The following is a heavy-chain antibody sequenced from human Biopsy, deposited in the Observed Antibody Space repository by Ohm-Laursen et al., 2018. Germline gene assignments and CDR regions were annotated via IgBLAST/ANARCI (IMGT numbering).Heavy chain of an antibody. CDR1: GATSRDYY. V-gene: IGHV4-34*08. CDR2: IDRKGNT. D-gene: IGHD4-17*01. J-gene: IGHJ4*02. CDR3: GNEIYGRDY. Sequence: SETLSLTCVVYGATSRDYYGSWIRQPPGKGLEWLGQIDRKGNTNYNPPLKGRLTISTNTSKNQFPLKLTSVTAADTAVYFCGNEIYGRDYWGQGALVTVSS.